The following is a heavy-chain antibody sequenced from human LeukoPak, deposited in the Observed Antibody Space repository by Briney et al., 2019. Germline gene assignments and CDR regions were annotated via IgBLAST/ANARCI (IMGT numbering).Heavy chain of an antibody. J-gene: IGHJ3*02. D-gene: IGHD3-22*01. CDR3: ARDYYESGGNWHDTFDI. Sequence: ASVKVSCKASGYTFTTYGISWVRQAPGQGLEWTGLISGYNGNTNYAQKLQGRVTMTTDTSTSTAYMELRSLTSDDTAVYYCARDYYESGGNWHDTFDIWGQGTVVTVSS. V-gene: IGHV1-18*01. CDR1: GYTFTTYG. CDR2: ISGYNGNT.